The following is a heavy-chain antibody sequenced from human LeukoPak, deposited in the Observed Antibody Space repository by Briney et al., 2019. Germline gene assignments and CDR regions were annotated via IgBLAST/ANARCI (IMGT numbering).Heavy chain of an antibody. V-gene: IGHV3-66*01. CDR3: AREGGSYPTFDY. Sequence: GGSLRLSCAASGFTVSSNYMSWVRQAPGKGLEWVSVIYSGGSTYYADSVKGRFTTSRDKSTNTVYLQMNSLRAEDTAVYYCAREGGSYPTFDYWGQGTLVTVSS. CDR1: GFTVSSNY. J-gene: IGHJ4*02. D-gene: IGHD1-26*01. CDR2: IYSGGST.